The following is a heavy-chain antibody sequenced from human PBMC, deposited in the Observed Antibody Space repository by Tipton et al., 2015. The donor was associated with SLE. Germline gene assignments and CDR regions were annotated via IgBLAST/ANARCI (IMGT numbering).Heavy chain of an antibody. Sequence: LRLSCTVSGGSISSSSYYWGWIRQPPGKGLEWIGSIYYSGSTYYNPSLKSRVTISVDTSKNQFSLKLSSVTAADTAVYYCARDPFLFTFGGVLTWGWGQGTLVTVSS. D-gene: IGHD3-16*01. CDR3: ARDPFLFTFGGVLTWG. J-gene: IGHJ4*02. V-gene: IGHV4-39*02. CDR1: GGSISSSSYY. CDR2: IYYSGST.